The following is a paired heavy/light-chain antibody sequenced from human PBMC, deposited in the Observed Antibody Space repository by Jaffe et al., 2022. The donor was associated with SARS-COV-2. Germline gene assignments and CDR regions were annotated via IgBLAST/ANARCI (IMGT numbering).Heavy chain of an antibody. CDR3: ARDRPAAAGRYYSDY. J-gene: IGHJ4*02. Sequence: QVQLVQSGAEVKKPGSSVKVSCKTSEGTFSIHSFSWVRQAPGQGLEWMGRIMPMLGITNYAQRFQGRVTITADKSTTIAYMEVSSLRSEDTAVYYCARDRPAAAGRYYSDYWGQGTLVTVSS. CDR2: IMPMLGIT. CDR1: EGTFSIHS. V-gene: IGHV1-69*04. D-gene: IGHD6-13*01.
Light chain of an antibody. J-gene: IGKJ5*01. CDR1: QDISNY. Sequence: DIQMTQSPSSLSASVGDRVTITCQASQDISNYLNWYQQKPGKAPKLLIYDIFNLETGVPSRFSGGGSGTDFTFTISSLQPEDIATYYCQQYDNLPITFGQGTRLEIK. CDR3: QQYDNLPIT. V-gene: IGKV1-33*01. CDR2: DIF.